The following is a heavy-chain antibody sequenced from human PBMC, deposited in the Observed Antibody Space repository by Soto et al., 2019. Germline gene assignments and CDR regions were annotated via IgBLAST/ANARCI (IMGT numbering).Heavy chain of an antibody. Sequence: QVQLVQSGAEVKKPGASVKVSCKASGYTFTTYGISWVRQAPGQGLEWMGWISAYNGNTNSAQKLQGRVTMTTDTSTSTAYMQLRSLRSDDTAVYYCARDSLYCSGDSCYPFDSWGQGTLVTVSS. V-gene: IGHV1-18*01. D-gene: IGHD2-15*01. CDR1: GYTFTTYG. CDR2: ISAYNGNT. J-gene: IGHJ4*02. CDR3: ARDSLYCSGDSCYPFDS.